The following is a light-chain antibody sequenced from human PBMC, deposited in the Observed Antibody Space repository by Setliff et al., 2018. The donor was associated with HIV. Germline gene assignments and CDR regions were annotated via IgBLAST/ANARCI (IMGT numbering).Light chain of an antibody. V-gene: IGLV1-44*01. CDR1: SSNVGDNA. CDR2: STY. Sequence: QSVLTQPPSASGAPGQRVTISCSGSSSNVGDNAVSWYQQLPGTAPKLLIYSTYLRPSGVPARFSGSKSGTSASLAISGLQSEDEADYYCASWDDSLNGDGFGTGTKGTVL. CDR3: ASWDDSLNGDG. J-gene: IGLJ1*01.